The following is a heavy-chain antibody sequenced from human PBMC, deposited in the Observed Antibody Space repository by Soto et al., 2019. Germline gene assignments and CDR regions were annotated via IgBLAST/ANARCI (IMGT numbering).Heavy chain of an antibody. CDR2: INAGNGNT. J-gene: IGHJ1*01. Sequence: GASVKVSCKASGYTFTSYAIHWVRQAPGQRLEWMGWINAGNGNTKYSQKFQGRVTITRDTSASTAYMELSSLRSEDSAVYYCARSSPLRLEYLYSQYWGQGTLVTVSS. CDR3: ARSSPLRLEYLYSQY. D-gene: IGHD1-1*01. CDR1: GYTFTSYA. V-gene: IGHV1-3*01.